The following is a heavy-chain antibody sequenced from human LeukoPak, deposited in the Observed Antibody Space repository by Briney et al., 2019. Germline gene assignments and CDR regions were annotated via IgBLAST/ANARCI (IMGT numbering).Heavy chain of an antibody. D-gene: IGHD3-22*01. J-gene: IGHJ3*02. CDR1: GDSISPYY. Sequence: SETLSLTCTVSGDSISPYYGSWIRQPPGKGLEWIGYLYYTGSTNYNPALKSRVTISLDTSRNQFSLKLTSVTVADTAVYYCAKDRYYDSSGSLDGAFDIWGQGTMVTVSS. CDR3: AKDRYYDSSGSLDGAFDI. V-gene: IGHV4-59*01. CDR2: LYYTGST.